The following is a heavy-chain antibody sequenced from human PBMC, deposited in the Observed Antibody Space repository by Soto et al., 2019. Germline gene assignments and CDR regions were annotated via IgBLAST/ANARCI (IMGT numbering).Heavy chain of an antibody. J-gene: IGHJ5*02. V-gene: IGHV3-64D*08. CDR3: VKGRDVLLWFGESNWFDP. CDR2: ISSNGGST. CDR1: GFTFSSYA. D-gene: IGHD3-10*01. Sequence: GGSLRLSCSASGFTFSSYAMHWVRQAPGKGLEYVSAISSNGGSTYYADSVKGRFTISRDNSKNTLYLQMSSLRAEDTAVYYCVKGRDVLLWFGESNWFDPWGQGTLVTVSS.